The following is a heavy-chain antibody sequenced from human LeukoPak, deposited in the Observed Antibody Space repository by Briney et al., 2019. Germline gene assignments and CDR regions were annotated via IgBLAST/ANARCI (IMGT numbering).Heavy chain of an antibody. V-gene: IGHV1-69*05. D-gene: IGHD3-22*01. CDR3: ARSNYYDSSGYYHLGYYYYMDV. Sequence: SVKVSCKASGGTFSSYAISWVRQAPGQGLEWRGGIIPIYGTPNYAQKFQGRVTITTDESTSTAYMELSSLRSEDTAVYYCARSNYYDSSGYYHLGYYYYMDVWGKGTTVTVSS. CDR1: GGTFSSYA. CDR2: IIPIYGTP. J-gene: IGHJ6*03.